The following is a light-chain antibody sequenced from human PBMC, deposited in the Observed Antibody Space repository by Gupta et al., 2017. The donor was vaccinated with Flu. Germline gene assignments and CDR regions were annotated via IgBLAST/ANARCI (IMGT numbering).Light chain of an antibody. CDR1: QSISSW. J-gene: IGKJ2*03. CDR3: HQYYSYSPDS. Sequence: DIQMTQSPSILSASVGDRVTITCRASQSISSWLAWFQQKPGKAPKLLIYKASNLESGVPSRFSGSGSGTEFILTINTLQPDDFATYYCHQYYSYSPDSFGQGTKLESK. CDR2: KAS. V-gene: IGKV1-5*03.